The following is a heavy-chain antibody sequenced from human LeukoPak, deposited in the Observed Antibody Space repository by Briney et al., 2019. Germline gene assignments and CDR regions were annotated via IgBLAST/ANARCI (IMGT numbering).Heavy chain of an antibody. CDR3: ARGALYYYDSSGYPTQGHFDY. D-gene: IGHD3-22*01. Sequence: SETLSLTCTVSGGSLSSGDYYWSWIRQPPGKGLEWIGYIYYSGSTYYNPSLKSRVTISVDTSKNQFSLKLSSVTAADTAVYYCARGALYYYDSSGYPTQGHFDYWGQGTLVTVSS. V-gene: IGHV4-30-4*08. J-gene: IGHJ4*02. CDR2: IYYSGST. CDR1: GGSLSSGDYY.